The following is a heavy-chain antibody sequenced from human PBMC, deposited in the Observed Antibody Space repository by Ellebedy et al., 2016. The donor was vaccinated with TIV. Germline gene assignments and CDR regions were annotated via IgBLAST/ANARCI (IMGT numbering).Heavy chain of an antibody. CDR1: GYTFASYE. D-gene: IGHD5-18*01. J-gene: IGHJ4*02. V-gene: IGHV1-8*01. CDR3: ARYISGSGFHH. Sequence: ASVKVSXKASGYTFASYEISWVRQATGQGLEWMGLINPGSGHTVYAQRFQGRLTMTRDTSISTAYMELSSLRSEDTAVYYCARYISGSGFHHWGQGTLVTVSS. CDR2: INPGSGHT.